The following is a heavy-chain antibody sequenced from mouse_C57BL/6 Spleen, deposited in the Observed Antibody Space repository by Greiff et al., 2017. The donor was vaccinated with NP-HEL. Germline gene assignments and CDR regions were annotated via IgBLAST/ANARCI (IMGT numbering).Heavy chain of an antibody. CDR2: ILPGSGST. V-gene: IGHV1-9*01. CDR1: GYTFTGYW. CDR3: ARGDYYGSSYGAYAMDY. J-gene: IGHJ4*01. Sequence: VQLQQSGAELMKPGASVKLSCKATGYTFTGYWIEWVKQRPGHGLEWIGEILPGSGSTNYNEKFKGKATFTADTSSNTAYMQLSSLTTEDSAIYYCARGDYYGSSYGAYAMDYWGQGTSVTVSS. D-gene: IGHD1-1*01.